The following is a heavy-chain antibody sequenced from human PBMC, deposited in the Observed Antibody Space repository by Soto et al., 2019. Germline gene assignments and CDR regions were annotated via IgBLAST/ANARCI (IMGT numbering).Heavy chain of an antibody. CDR2: IYYSGST. V-gene: IGHV4-61*01. D-gene: IGHD3-16*02. CDR3: ARHASWRLRLGELSFGWFDP. CDR1: GGSVSSGSYY. J-gene: IGHJ5*02. Sequence: PSETLSLTCTVSGGSVSSGSYYWSWIRQPPGKGLDWIGYIYYSGSTNYNPSLKSRVTISVDTSKNQFSLKLSSVTAADTAVYYCARHASWRLRLGELSFGWFDPWGQGTLVTVSS.